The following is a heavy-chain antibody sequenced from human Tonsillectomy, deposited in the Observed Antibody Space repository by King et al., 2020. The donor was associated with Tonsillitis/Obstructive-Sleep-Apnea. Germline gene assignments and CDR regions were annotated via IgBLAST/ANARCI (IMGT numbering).Heavy chain of an antibody. D-gene: IGHD2-2*02. CDR1: GFTFSTYW. CDR2: IKQDGSEK. V-gene: IGHV3-7*01. CDR3: ARGPAAIFYYYYYYMDV. J-gene: IGHJ6*03. Sequence: VQLVESGGGLVQPGGSLRLSCAASGFTFSTYWMSWVRQAPGKGLEWVANIKQDGSEKYYVDSVKGRFTISRDNAKNSLYLQMNSLRAKDTAVYYCARGPAAIFYYYYYYMDVWGKGTTVTVSS.